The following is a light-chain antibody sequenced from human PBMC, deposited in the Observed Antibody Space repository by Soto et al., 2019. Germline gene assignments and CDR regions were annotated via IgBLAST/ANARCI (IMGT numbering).Light chain of an antibody. J-gene: IGLJ2*01. Sequence: QSVLTQPPSASASLGASVTLTCTLSSGYSNYEVAWYQQRPGKGPRFVMRVGTGGIVGSKGDGIPDRFSVLGSGLNRYLTIKNIQEEDESDYHCGADHGSGSNFAWVFGGGTQLTVL. CDR3: GADHGSGSNFAWV. V-gene: IGLV9-49*01. CDR1: SGYSNYE. CDR2: VGTGGIVG.